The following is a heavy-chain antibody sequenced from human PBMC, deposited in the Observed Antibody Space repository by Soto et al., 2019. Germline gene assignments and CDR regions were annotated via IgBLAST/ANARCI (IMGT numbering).Heavy chain of an antibody. CDR2: INTDGSGT. CDR1: GFTFSSDW. J-gene: IGHJ4*02. D-gene: IGHD3-10*01. CDR3: ARDRGRYYLDC. Sequence: GGSLRLSCAASGFTFSSDWMHWVRQAPGKGLVWVSRINTDGSGTSYADSVKGRFTISRDNAKNTLYLQMNSLRAEDTAVYYCARDRGRYYLDCWGQGTQVTVSS. V-gene: IGHV3-74*01.